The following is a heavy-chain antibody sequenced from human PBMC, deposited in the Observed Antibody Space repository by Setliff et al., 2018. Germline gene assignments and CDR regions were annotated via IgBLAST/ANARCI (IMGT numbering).Heavy chain of an antibody. V-gene: IGHV4-38-2*01. CDR2: IYHSGST. J-gene: IGHJ4*02. CDR3: ARHSSRPY. Sequence: KPSETLSLTCAVSGYSISSGYYWGWIRQPPGKGLEWIGSIYHSGSTYYNPSLKSRVTISVDTSKNQFSLKLSSVTAADTAVYYCARHSSRPYWGQGTLVTVSS. CDR1: GYSISSGYY.